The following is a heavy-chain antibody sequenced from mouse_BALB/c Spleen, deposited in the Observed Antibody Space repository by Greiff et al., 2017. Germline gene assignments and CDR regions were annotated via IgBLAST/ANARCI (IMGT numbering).Heavy chain of an antibody. CDR3: ANYRYDGFDY. V-gene: IGHV5-6-5*01. CDR1: GFTFSSYA. D-gene: IGHD2-14*01. J-gene: IGHJ2*01. Sequence: EVKLMESGGGLVKPGGSLKLSCAASGFTFSSYAMSWVRQTPEKRLEWVASISSGGSTYYPDSVKGRFTISRDNARNILYLQMSSLRSEDTAMYYCANYRYDGFDYWGQGTTLTVSS. CDR2: ISSGGST.